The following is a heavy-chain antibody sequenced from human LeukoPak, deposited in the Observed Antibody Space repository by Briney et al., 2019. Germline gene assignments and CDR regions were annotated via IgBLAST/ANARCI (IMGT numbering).Heavy chain of an antibody. J-gene: IGHJ4*02. CDR3: AKDELTRGSYYEGHFDY. V-gene: IGHV3-23*01. D-gene: IGHD1-26*01. CDR1: GFTFSSYA. CDR2: ISGTGGRT. Sequence: GGSLRLSCAASGFTFSSYAMSWVRQAPGKGLEWVSAISGTGGRTYYADSVKGRFTISRDNSKNTLYLQMNSLRAEDTAVYYCAKDELTRGSYYEGHFDYWGQGTLVTVSS.